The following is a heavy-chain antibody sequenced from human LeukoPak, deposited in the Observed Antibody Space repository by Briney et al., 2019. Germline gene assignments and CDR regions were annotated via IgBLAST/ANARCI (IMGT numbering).Heavy chain of an antibody. CDR3: ARSPRWDY. CDR1: GGPFSGYY. CDR2: INHSGST. Sequence: PSETLSLTCAVYGGPFSGYYWSWVRQPPGKGLEWIGEINHSGSTNYNPSLKSRVTISVDTSKNQFSLKLSSVTAADTAVYYCARSPRWDYWGQGTLVTVSS. V-gene: IGHV4-34*01. J-gene: IGHJ4*02. D-gene: IGHD4-23*01.